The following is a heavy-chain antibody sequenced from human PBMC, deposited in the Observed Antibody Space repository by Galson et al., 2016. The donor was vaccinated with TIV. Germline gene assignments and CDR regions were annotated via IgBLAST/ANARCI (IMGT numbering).Heavy chain of an antibody. CDR3: ARDRMVDATYYYYYYGMDV. V-gene: IGHV3-66*02. Sequence: SCKASGDSFNIYAISWVRQAPGKGLEWVSLISDGGNTYYPDSVKGRFTISRDNSKNTLYLQMNSLRLEDTAVYYCARDRMVDATYYYYYYGMDVWGQGTAVTVSS. CDR2: ISDGGNT. CDR1: GDSFNIYA. J-gene: IGHJ6*02. D-gene: IGHD2-8*01.